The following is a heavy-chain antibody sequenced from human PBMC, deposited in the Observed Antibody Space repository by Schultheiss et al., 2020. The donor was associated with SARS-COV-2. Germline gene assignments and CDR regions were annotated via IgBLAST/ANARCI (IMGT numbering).Heavy chain of an antibody. D-gene: IGHD4-17*01. Sequence: GESLKISCAASGFTFSSYAMHWVRQAPGKGLEWVAVISYDGSNKYYADSVKGRFTISRDNAKNSLYLQMNSLRAEDTAVYYCARADGDYYYYGMDVWGQGTTVTVSS. CDR1: GFTFSSYA. CDR2: ISYDGSNK. J-gene: IGHJ6*02. V-gene: IGHV3-30*04. CDR3: ARADGDYYYYGMDV.